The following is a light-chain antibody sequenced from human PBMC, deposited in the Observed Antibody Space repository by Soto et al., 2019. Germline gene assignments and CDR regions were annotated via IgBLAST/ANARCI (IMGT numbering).Light chain of an antibody. Sequence: DIPMTQSPSSLSASVGDRVTITCRASQSISSYLNWYQQKPGKAPKLLIYGASGLQSGVPSRFSGSGSGTDFTLAISSLLPEDFATYYCQQSYSIPSFGGGTKVEIK. CDR1: QSISSY. CDR2: GAS. CDR3: QQSYSIPS. V-gene: IGKV1-39*01. J-gene: IGKJ4*01.